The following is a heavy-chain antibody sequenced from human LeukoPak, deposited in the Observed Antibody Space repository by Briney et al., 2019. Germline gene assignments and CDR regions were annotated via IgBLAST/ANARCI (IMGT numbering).Heavy chain of an antibody. CDR3: ARGGPIYCSGDSCYPGDY. Sequence: GGSLRLSCAASGFTFSSYSMNWVRQAPGKGLEWVSVTYTGGNSYYADSVKGRFIISRDISKNTLYLQMNSLRAEDTAVYYCARGGPIYCSGDSCYPGDYWGQGTLVTVSS. CDR2: TYTGGNS. D-gene: IGHD2-15*01. V-gene: IGHV3-66*01. J-gene: IGHJ4*02. CDR1: GFTFSSYS.